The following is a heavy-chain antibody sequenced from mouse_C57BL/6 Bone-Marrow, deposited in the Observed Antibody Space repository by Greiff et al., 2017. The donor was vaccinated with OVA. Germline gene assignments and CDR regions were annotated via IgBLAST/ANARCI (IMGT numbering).Heavy chain of an antibody. Sequence: DVKLVESGGDLVKPGGSLKLSCAASGFTFSSYGMSWVPQTPDKRLEWVATISSGGSYTYYPDSVKGRFTISRDNAKNTLYLQMSSLKSEDTAMYYCARLGYYAMDYWGQGTSVTVSS. CDR1: GFTFSSYG. CDR2: ISSGGSYT. V-gene: IGHV5-6*02. J-gene: IGHJ4*01. CDR3: ARLGYYAMDY.